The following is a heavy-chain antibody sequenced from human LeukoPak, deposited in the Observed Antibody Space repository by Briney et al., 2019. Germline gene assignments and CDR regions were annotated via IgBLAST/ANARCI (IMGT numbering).Heavy chain of an antibody. V-gene: IGHV3-30*18. CDR3: AKLYTGSFARPFDY. CDR1: GFTFSSYA. J-gene: IGHJ4*02. D-gene: IGHD1-26*01. Sequence: GGSLRLSCAASGFTFSSYAMHWVRQAPGKGLEWVALISYDGSNKYYADSVKGRFTISRDNSKNTLYLQMNSLRVEDTAVYYCAKLYTGSFARPFDYWGQGTLVTVSS. CDR2: ISYDGSNK.